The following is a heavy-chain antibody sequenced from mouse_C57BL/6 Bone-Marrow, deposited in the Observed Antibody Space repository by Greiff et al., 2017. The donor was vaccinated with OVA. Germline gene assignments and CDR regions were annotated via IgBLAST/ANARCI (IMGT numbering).Heavy chain of an antibody. D-gene: IGHD4-1*01. Sequence: VQLQQSGAELVRPGTSVKVSCKASGYAFTNYLIEWVKQRPGQGLEWIGVINPGSGGTNYNEKFKGKATLTADKSSSTAYMQLSSLTSEDSAVYFCARGDLTVDYWGQGTTLTVSS. V-gene: IGHV1-54*01. CDR1: GYAFTNYL. J-gene: IGHJ2*01. CDR3: ARGDLTVDY. CDR2: INPGSGGT.